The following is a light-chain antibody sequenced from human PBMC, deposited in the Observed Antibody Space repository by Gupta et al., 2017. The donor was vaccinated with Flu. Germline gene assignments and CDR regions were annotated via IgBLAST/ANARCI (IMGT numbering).Light chain of an antibody. CDR2: EVS. V-gene: IGLV2-14*01. CDR3: CSYATTNNHVV. CDR1: SSDVGGYNY. Sequence: QSALPQPASASGSPGQSITISCTGTSSDVGGYNYVSWYQQYPGKATKLMIYEVSNRPSGVPSRFSGSKSGNTASLTISGLRAEDEADYYCCSYATTNNHVVFGTGTRVTVL. J-gene: IGLJ2*01.